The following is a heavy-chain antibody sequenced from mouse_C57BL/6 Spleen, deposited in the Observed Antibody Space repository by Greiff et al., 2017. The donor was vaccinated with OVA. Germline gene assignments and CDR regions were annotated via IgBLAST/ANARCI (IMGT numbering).Heavy chain of an antibody. V-gene: IGHV5-16*01. D-gene: IGHD4-1*01. CDR2: INYDGSST. J-gene: IGHJ4*01. Sequence: EVNLVESEGGLVQPGSSMKLSCTASGFTFSDYYMAWVRQVPEKGLEWVANINYDGSSTYYLDSLKSRFIISRDNAKNILYLQMSSLKSEDTATYYCARDWDGYAMDYWGQGTSVTVSS. CDR1: GFTFSDYY. CDR3: ARDWDGYAMDY.